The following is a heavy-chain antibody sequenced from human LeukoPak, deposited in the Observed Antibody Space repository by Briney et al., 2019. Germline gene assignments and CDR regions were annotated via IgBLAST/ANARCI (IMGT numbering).Heavy chain of an antibody. D-gene: IGHD3-10*01. V-gene: IGHV1-2*02. J-gene: IGHJ4*02. CDR2: INPNSGGT. CDR3: AKDYDVSASYYSLGVGY. CDR1: GYTFTGHY. Sequence: ASLKLSCKASGYTFTGHYMHWVRQAPGQGLEWMGCINPNSGGTNYAQNFQGRVTMTRDTSINTAYMELSSMRCEEADVYYCAKDYDVSASYYSLGVGYWGQGTLVTVSS.